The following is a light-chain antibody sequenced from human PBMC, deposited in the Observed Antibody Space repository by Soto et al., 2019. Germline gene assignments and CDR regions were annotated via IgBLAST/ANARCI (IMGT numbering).Light chain of an antibody. Sequence: EIVMTQSPATLSVSPGERATLSCRASQSVSSNLAWYQQKPGQAPRLLIYGASTRATGIPARFSGSGSGTEITLTINSLQAEDFSYYYCHQYNKSPVTFGLGTKVELK. CDR2: GAS. J-gene: IGKJ4*01. CDR1: QSVSSN. CDR3: HQYNKSPVT. V-gene: IGKV3-15*01.